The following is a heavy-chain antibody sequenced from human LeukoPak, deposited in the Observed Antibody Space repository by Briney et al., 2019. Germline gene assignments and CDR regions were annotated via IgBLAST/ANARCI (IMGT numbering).Heavy chain of an antibody. CDR3: ARARGDYGGKSVDY. CDR1: GGSISSYY. J-gene: IGHJ4*02. D-gene: IGHD4-23*01. CDR2: IYYSGST. Sequence: SETLSLTCTVSGGSISSYYWSWIRQPPGKGLEWSVYIYYSGSTNYNPSLKSRVTISVDTSKNQFSLKLSSVTAADTAVYYCARARGDYGGKSVDYWGQGILVTVSS. V-gene: IGHV4-59*01.